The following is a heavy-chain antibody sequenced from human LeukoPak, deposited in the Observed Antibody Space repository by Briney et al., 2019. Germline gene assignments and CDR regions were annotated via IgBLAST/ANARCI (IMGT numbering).Heavy chain of an antibody. CDR3: ARLRVSSSGDYYFDY. J-gene: IGHJ4*02. CDR2: IYYSGST. Sequence: PSETLSLTCTVSGGSISSSSYYWGWIRQPPGKGVEWIGSIYYSGSTYYNPSLKSRVTISVHTSKNQFSLKLSSVTAADTAVYYCARLRVSSSGDYYFDYWGQGTLVTVS. CDR1: GGSISSSSYY. D-gene: IGHD6-6*01. V-gene: IGHV4-39*01.